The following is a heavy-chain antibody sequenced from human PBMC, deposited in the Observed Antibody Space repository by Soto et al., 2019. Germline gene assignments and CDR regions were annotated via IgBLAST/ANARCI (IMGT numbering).Heavy chain of an antibody. CDR3: ARLCGDYVDYYYGMDV. D-gene: IGHD4-17*01. CDR2: IDPSDSYT. V-gene: IGHV5-10-1*01. Sequence: GESLKISCKGSGYRFTSYWISWVRQMPGKGLEWMGRIDPSDSYTNYSPSFQGHVTISADKSISTAYLQWSSLKASDTAMYYCARLCGDYVDYYYGMDVWGQGTTVTVSS. J-gene: IGHJ6*02. CDR1: GYRFTSYW.